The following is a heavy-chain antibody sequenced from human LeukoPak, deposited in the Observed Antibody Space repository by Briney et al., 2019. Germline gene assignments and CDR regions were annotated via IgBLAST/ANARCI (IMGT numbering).Heavy chain of an antibody. CDR1: GYSFTSYW. D-gene: IGHD3-22*01. J-gene: IGHJ6*03. CDR3: ARQSTMTEDYYYYMDV. V-gene: IGHV5-51*01. CDR2: IYPGDSDT. Sequence: KAGESLKISCKGSGYSFTSYWIGWVRQMPGKGLEWMGIIYPGDSDTRYSPSFQGQVTISADKSISTAYLQWSSPKASDTAMYYCARQSTMTEDYYYYMDVWGKGTTVTASS.